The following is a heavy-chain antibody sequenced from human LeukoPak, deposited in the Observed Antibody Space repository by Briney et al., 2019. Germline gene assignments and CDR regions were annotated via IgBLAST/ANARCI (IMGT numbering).Heavy chain of an antibody. Sequence: ASVKVSCKASGYTFTNYYIHWVRQAPGQGLEWMGIINPTGGSASYAQKFQGRVTMTRDTSISTAYMELSRLRSDDTAVYYCARDLGGDYWGQGTLVTVSS. CDR1: GYTFTNYY. V-gene: IGHV1-46*01. J-gene: IGHJ4*02. CDR2: INPTGGSA. CDR3: ARDLGGDY.